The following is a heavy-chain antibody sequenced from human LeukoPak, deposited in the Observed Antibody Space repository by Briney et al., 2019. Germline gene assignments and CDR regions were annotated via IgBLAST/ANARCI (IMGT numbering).Heavy chain of an antibody. Sequence: ASVKVSCKASGYTFTSYGISWVRQAPGQGLEWMGWISAYNGNTNYAQKLQGRVTMTTDTSTSTAYMELRSLRSADTAVYYCAREDGYYGSGSYLPHACDYWGQGTLVTVSS. D-gene: IGHD3-10*01. CDR3: AREDGYYGSGSYLPHACDY. CDR2: ISAYNGNT. V-gene: IGHV1-18*01. CDR1: GYTFTSYG. J-gene: IGHJ4*02.